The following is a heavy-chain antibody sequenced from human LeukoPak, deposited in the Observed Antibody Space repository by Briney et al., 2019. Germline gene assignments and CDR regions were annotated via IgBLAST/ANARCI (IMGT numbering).Heavy chain of an antibody. J-gene: IGHJ4*02. Sequence: GASVKVSCKASGGTFSSYAISWVRQAPGQGLEWMGGIIPIFGTANYAQKFQGRVTITTDESTSTAYMELSSLRSEDTAVYYCARSGGSGSYSYHFGYWGQGTLVTVSS. D-gene: IGHD3-10*01. CDR1: GGTFSSYA. CDR2: IIPIFGTA. CDR3: ARSGGSGSYSYHFGY. V-gene: IGHV1-69*05.